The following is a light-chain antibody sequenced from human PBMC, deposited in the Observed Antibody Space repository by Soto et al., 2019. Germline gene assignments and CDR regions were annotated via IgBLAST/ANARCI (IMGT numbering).Light chain of an antibody. CDR3: QQYKNPLHT. CDR1: QDISNY. Sequence: DIQMTQSPSSLSASVGDRVTITCQASQDISNYLNWYQQKPGKAPKLLIYDASNLETGVPSRFSGSVSGTDFTFTISGLQPEDTATYYCQQYKNPLHTFGGGTKVEIK. V-gene: IGKV1-33*01. J-gene: IGKJ4*01. CDR2: DAS.